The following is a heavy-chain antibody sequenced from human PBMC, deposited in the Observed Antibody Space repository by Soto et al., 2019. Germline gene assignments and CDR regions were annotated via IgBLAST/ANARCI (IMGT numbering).Heavy chain of an antibody. Sequence: SETLSLTCTVSGDSISDYYWSWIRQPAGKGLEWIGRFYYSGNTKSNPSLKSRVTMSADTSKNQFSLSLRSVTAADSAIYYCARMYNSGFYRPEGDYFFYGMDVWGQGTPVTV. CDR1: GDSISDYY. V-gene: IGHV4-4*07. J-gene: IGHJ6*02. CDR2: FYYSGNT. CDR3: ARMYNSGFYRPEGDYFFYGMDV. D-gene: IGHD6-19*01.